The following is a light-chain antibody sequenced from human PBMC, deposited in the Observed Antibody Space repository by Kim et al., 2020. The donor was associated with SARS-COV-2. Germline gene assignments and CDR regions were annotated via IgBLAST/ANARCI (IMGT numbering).Light chain of an antibody. CDR2: GKN. Sequence: SVALGETVMITAQGDRLKFYYASWYQQKPGQAPMLVMYGKNHRPSGTPDRFSGSSSGSTASLTIPGAQAEDEADYYCDSRDNSGNQFGGGTQLTVL. CDR1: RLKFYY. V-gene: IGLV3-19*01. J-gene: IGLJ3*02. CDR3: DSRDNSGNQ.